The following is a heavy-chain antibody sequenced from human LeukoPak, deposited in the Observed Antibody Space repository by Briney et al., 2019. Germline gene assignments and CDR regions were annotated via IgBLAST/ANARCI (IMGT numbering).Heavy chain of an antibody. CDR2: INPNSGGT. CDR3: ARARIGDAFDI. Sequence: ASVKVSCKASGYTYTGYYMHWVRQAPGQGLEWMGWINPNSGGTNYAQKFQGWVTMTRDTSISTAYMELSRLRSDDTAVYYCARARIGDAFDIWGQGTMVTVSS. V-gene: IGHV1-2*04. J-gene: IGHJ3*02. D-gene: IGHD3-22*01. CDR1: GYTYTGYY.